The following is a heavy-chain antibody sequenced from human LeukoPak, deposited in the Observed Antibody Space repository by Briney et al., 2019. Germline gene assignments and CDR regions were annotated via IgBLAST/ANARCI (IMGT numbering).Heavy chain of an antibody. V-gene: IGHV3-30*02. CDR3: AKRGYCSGGSCYGGAFDI. CDR1: GFTFDDYA. J-gene: IGHJ3*02. D-gene: IGHD2-15*01. Sequence: GRSLRLSCAASGFTFDDYAMHWVRQAPGKGLVWVAFIRYDGSNKYYADSVKGRFTISRDNSKNTLYLQMNSLRAEDTAVYYCAKRGYCSGGSCYGGAFDIWGQGTMVTVSS. CDR2: IRYDGSNK.